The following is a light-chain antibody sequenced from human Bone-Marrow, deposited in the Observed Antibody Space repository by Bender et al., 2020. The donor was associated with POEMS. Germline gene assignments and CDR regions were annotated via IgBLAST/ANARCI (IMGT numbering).Light chain of an antibody. V-gene: IGLV2-14*02. CDR3: SSYATSDNLV. Sequence: QSALTQPGSVSGSPGQSISISCSGSSGDVGSYGLVSWYQQHPGQAPKLNICKVRKRPSGVSDRFAGSESGNTASLTVSGLQADDEADYYCSSYATSDNLVFGGGTKLTVL. J-gene: IGLJ3*02. CDR1: SGDVGSYGL. CDR2: KVR.